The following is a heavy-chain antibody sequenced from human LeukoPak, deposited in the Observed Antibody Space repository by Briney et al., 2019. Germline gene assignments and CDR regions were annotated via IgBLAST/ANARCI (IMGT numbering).Heavy chain of an antibody. CDR3: AKGQGSSWYEFDY. J-gene: IGHJ4*02. CDR2: ISGSGGST. Sequence: GGSLRLSCAASGFTFSSYAMSWVRQAPGKGLEWVSAISGSGGSTYYADSVKGRFTISRDNSKNTLYLQMNGLRAEDTAVYYCAKGQGSSWYEFDYWGQGTLVTVSS. CDR1: GFTFSSYA. D-gene: IGHD6-13*01. V-gene: IGHV3-23*01.